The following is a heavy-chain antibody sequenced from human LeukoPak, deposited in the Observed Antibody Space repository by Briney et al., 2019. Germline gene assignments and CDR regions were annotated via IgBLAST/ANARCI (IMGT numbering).Heavy chain of an antibody. CDR3: ARGLGRGRYFVLLTEAPQH. J-gene: IGHJ1*01. CDR1: GFTFSSYS. V-gene: IGHV3-21*01. CDR2: INSSSSYI. D-gene: IGHD3-9*01. Sequence: GGSLTISCAGSGFTFSSYSMNRVRQAPGKGLEWVSSINSSSSYIYYAVSVKGRFTISRDNAKNSLYLQMNSLRAEDTAVYYCARGLGRGRYFVLLTEAPQHWGQGTLVTVSS.